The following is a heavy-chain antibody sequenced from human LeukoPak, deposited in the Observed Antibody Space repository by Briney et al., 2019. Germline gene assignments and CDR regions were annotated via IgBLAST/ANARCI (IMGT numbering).Heavy chain of an antibody. V-gene: IGHV4-39*07. D-gene: IGHD2-21*02. J-gene: IGHJ3*02. Sequence: SETLSLTCTVSGGSISSSSYYWGWIRQPPGKGLEWIGSIYYSGSTYYNPSLKSRVTISVDTSKNQFSLKLSSVTAADTAVYYCARDLSCGGDCENDAFDIWGQGTMVTVSS. CDR3: ARDLSCGGDCENDAFDI. CDR2: IYYSGST. CDR1: GGSISSSSYY.